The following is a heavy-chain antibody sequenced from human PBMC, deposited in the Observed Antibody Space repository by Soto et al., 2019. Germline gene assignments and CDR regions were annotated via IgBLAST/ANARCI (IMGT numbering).Heavy chain of an antibody. CDR1: GGTFSSYA. V-gene: IGHV1-69*13. Sequence: SVKVSCKASGGTFSSYAISWVRQAPGQGLEWMGGIIPIFGTANYAQKFQGRVTITADESTSTAYMELGSLRSEDTAVYYCARSPVVTVRTYYFDYWGQGTLVTVS. CDR2: IIPIFGTA. J-gene: IGHJ4*02. CDR3: ARSPVVTVRTYYFDY. D-gene: IGHD3-22*01.